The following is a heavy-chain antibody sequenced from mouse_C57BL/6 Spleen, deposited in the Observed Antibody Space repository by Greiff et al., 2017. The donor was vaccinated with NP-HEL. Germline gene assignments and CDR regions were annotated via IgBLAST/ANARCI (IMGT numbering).Heavy chain of an antibody. CDR2: ISDGGSYT. CDR3: ARGGNDGYYAMDY. V-gene: IGHV5-4*03. D-gene: IGHD2-3*01. CDR1: GFTFSSYA. Sequence: EVKLVESGGGLVKPGGSLKLSCAASGFTFSSYAMSWVRQTPEKRLEWVATISDGGSYTYYPDNVKGRFTISRDNAKNNLYLQMSHLKSEDTAMYYCARGGNDGYYAMDYWGQGTSVTVSS. J-gene: IGHJ4*01.